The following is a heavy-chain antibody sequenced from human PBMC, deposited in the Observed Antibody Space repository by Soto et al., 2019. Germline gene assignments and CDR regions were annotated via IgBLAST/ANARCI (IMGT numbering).Heavy chain of an antibody. D-gene: IGHD6-13*01. Sequence: EVQLVESGGGLVQPGGSLRLSCAASGFTVSSNYMSWVRQAPGKGLEWVSVIYSGGSTYYADSVKGRFTISRDNSKNTLYLQMNSLRAEDTAVYYCARDRYSSSWYTLNWFDPWGQGTLVTVSS. CDR1: GFTVSSNY. CDR2: IYSGGST. J-gene: IGHJ5*02. CDR3: ARDRYSSSWYTLNWFDP. V-gene: IGHV3-66*01.